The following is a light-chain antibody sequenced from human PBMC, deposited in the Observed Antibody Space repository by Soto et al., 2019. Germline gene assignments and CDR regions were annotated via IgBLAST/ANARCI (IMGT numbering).Light chain of an antibody. CDR3: QQYGSSPGLFT. V-gene: IGKV3-20*01. CDR1: QSVSSSY. Sequence: EIVLTQSPGTLSLSPGERATLSCRASQSVSSSYLAWYQQKPGQAPRLLIYGASSRATGIPDRFSGSRSGTDFTLTISRLEPEDFVVYYCQQYGSSPGLFTFGPGTKVDIK. CDR2: GAS. J-gene: IGKJ3*01.